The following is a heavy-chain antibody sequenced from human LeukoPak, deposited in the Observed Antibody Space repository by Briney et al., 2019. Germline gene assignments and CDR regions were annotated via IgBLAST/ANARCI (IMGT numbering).Heavy chain of an antibody. CDR2: IYYSGST. Sequence: SETLSLTCAVSGGSISSTSYYWAWIRQPPGKGREWIGTIYYSGSTYHNPSLKSRVTLSVDTSRNQFFLRLSSVDAADTAVYYCAKAGVRYFDSSGLYAFDFWGQGTTVTVSS. V-gene: IGHV4-39*01. CDR3: AKAGVRYFDSSGLYAFDF. CDR1: GGSISSTSYY. D-gene: IGHD3-22*01. J-gene: IGHJ3*01.